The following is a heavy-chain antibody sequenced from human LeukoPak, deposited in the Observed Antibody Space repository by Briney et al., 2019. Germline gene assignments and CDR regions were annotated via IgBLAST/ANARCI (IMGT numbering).Heavy chain of an antibody. V-gene: IGHV4-59*01. D-gene: IGHD6-13*01. CDR1: GGSLSPYY. Sequence: SETLSLTCTVSGGSLSPYYWSWIRQSPGKGLEWIGYISYSGSTNSHPSLKSRVTISVDTSKNQFSLKLSSVTAADTAVYYCARVYYSNSYDYWYFDLWGRGTLVTVSS. J-gene: IGHJ2*01. CDR2: ISYSGST. CDR3: ARVYYSNSYDYWYFDL.